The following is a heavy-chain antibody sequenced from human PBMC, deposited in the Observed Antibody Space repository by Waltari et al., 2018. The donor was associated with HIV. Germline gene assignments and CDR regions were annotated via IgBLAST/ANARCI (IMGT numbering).Heavy chain of an antibody. D-gene: IGHD3-9*01. CDR3: ARVGVNYDILTGYPRPDAFDI. CDR2: IRYDGSNK. V-gene: IGHV3-33*01. CDR1: GFTFSSYG. Sequence: GESGGGVVQPGRSLRLSCAASGFTFSSYGMHWVRQAPGKGLEWVAVIRYDGSNKYYADSVKGRFTISRDNSKNTLYLQMNSLRAEDTAVYYCARVGVNYDILTGYPRPDAFDIWGQGTMVTVSS. J-gene: IGHJ3*02.